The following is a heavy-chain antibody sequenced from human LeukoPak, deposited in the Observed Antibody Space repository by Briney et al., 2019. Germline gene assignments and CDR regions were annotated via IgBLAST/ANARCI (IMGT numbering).Heavy chain of an antibody. CDR2: IYYSGST. CDR1: GGSISSGDYY. CDR3: ARGAVADAFDI. Sequence: PSETLSLTCTVSGGSISSGDYYWSWIRQPPGKGLEWIGSIYYSGSTYYNPSLKSRVTISVDTSKNQFSLKLSSVTAADTAVYYCARGAVADAFDIWGQGTMVTVSS. V-gene: IGHV4-39*07. J-gene: IGHJ3*02. D-gene: IGHD6-19*01.